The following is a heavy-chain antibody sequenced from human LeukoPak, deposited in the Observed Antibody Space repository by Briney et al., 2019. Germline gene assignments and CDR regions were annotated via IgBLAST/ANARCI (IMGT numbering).Heavy chain of an antibody. V-gene: IGHV3-23*01. CDR2: ITGSADST. J-gene: IGHJ4*02. D-gene: IGHD3-9*01. CDR3: AKWGDYDILTGYYDADY. CDR1: GFTFSNYA. Sequence: PGASLRLSCAASGFTFSNYAMSWVRQAPGKGLEWVSAITGSADSTFYADSVKGRFTISRDNSKKILYLQMNSLRAEDTAIYHCAKWGDYDILTGYYDADYWGQGTLVTVSS.